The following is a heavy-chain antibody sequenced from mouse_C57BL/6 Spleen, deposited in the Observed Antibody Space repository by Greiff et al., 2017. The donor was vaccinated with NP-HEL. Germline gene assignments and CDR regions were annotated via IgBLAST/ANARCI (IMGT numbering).Heavy chain of an antibody. CDR3: ARCGSSYVWFAY. D-gene: IGHD1-1*01. V-gene: IGHV1-54*01. CDR2: INPGSGGT. Sequence: QVQLQQSGAELVRPGTSVKVSCKASGYASTNYLIEWVKQRPGQGLEWIGVINPGSGGTNYNEKFKGKATLTADKSSSTAYMQLSSLTSEDSAVYFCARCGSSYVWFAYWGQGTLVTVSA. CDR1: GYASTNYL. J-gene: IGHJ3*01.